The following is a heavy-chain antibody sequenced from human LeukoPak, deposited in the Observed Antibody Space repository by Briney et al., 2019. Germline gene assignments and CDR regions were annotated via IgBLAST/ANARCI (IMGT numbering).Heavy chain of an antibody. Sequence: PGRSLRLSCAASGGTFSSYAISWVRRAPGQGLEWMGRIIPILGIANYAQKFQGRVTITADKSTSTAYMELSSLRSEDTAVYYCARVHCSSTSCYNGHHDYWGQGTLVTVSS. V-gene: IGHV1-69*04. CDR2: IIPILGIA. CDR3: ARVHCSSTSCYNGHHDY. CDR1: GGTFSSYA. D-gene: IGHD2-2*01. J-gene: IGHJ4*02.